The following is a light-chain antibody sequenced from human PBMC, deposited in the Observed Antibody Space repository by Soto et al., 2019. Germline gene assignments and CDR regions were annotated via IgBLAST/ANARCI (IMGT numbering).Light chain of an antibody. Sequence: QSVLTQPRSVSGSPGQSVTISCTGTNSDVGGYNYVSWYQQYPGKAPKLMIYDVSKRPSGVPDRFSGSKSGNTASLAISGLQAEDEADYHCCSYAGSHTWVFGGGTKLTVL. CDR3: CSYAGSHTWV. CDR2: DVS. V-gene: IGLV2-11*01. CDR1: NSDVGGYNY. J-gene: IGLJ3*02.